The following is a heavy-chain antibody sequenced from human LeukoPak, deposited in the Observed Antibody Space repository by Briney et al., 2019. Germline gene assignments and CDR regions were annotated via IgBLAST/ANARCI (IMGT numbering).Heavy chain of an antibody. Sequence: ASVKVSCKASGYTFTSYDINWVRQATGQGLEWMGWMNPNSGNTGYAQKFQGRVTITRNTSISTAYMELSSLRSEDTAVYYCARGIHRRALSLRRIRVCWLDPWGQGTLVTVSS. D-gene: IGHD2/OR15-2a*01. CDR1: GYTFTSYD. CDR2: MNPNSGNT. J-gene: IGHJ5*02. CDR3: ARGIHRRALSLRRIRVCWLDP. V-gene: IGHV1-8*01.